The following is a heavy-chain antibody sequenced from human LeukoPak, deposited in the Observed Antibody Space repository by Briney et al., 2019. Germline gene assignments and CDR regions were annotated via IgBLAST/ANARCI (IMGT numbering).Heavy chain of an antibody. CDR2: ISGSGGST. CDR1: GFTFSSYA. CDR3: ARVSLGFGDV. D-gene: IGHD3-10*01. Sequence: GGSLRLSCAASGFTFSSYAMSWVRQAPGKGLEWVSAISGSGGSTYDADSVKGRFTISRDNAKTSLYLQRNRLRAEDTAVYYCARVSLGFGDVWGQGTTVTVSS. V-gene: IGHV3-23*01. J-gene: IGHJ6*02.